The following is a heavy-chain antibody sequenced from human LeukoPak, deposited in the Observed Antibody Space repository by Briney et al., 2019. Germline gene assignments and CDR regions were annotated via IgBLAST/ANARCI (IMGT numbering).Heavy chain of an antibody. CDR3: ARASFNVVFGNWFDP. J-gene: IGHJ5*02. V-gene: IGHV4-39*01. CDR1: SGSIGSSSNY. D-gene: IGHD2-8*01. Sequence: PSETLSLTCTVSSGSIGSSSNYWGWIRQAPRKGLEWIGNVYYSGSTFYNPSLKSRVTISVDTSKNQFSLKLRSVTAADTAIYYCARASFNVVFGNWFDPWGQGTLVTVSS. CDR2: VYYSGST.